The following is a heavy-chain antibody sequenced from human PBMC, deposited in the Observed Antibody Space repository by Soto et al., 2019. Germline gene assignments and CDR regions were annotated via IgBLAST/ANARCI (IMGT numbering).Heavy chain of an antibody. CDR3: ARDYYGMDA. Sequence: TLSLTCTVSGSSISSGGYSWTWIRQSPWKGLEWLGYPTQSGCAYYNPSLQSRVTISVDTSKNRLSLNVTSVTAAATAVYYCARDYYGMDAWGQAPTVTVSS. CDR2: PTQSGCA. CDR1: GSSISSGGYS. J-gene: IGHJ6*02. V-gene: IGHV4-30-2*06.